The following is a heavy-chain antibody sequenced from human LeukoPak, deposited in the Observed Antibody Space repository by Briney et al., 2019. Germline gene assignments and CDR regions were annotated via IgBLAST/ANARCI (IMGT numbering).Heavy chain of an antibody. CDR1: GFSFSNSA. D-gene: IGHD2/OR15-2a*01. CDR3: AKDRWRTTTSAFDY. Sequence: GGSLRLSCAASGFSFSNSAMNWVSQAPGKGLEWVSGISGSADTTYYADSVRGRFTISRDNSKNTLYLQMNSLRAEDTAVYYCAKDRWRTTTSAFDYWGQGTLVTVSS. V-gene: IGHV3-23*01. J-gene: IGHJ4*02. CDR2: ISGSADTT.